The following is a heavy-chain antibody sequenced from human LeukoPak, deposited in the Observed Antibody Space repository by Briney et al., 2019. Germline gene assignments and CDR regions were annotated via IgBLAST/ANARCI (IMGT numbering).Heavy chain of an antibody. Sequence: GGSLRLSCAASGFSVINNYMSWVRQAPGGGLEWVSVIYEGDSTYYADSVSGRFTITRYNSKNTVYLQMNSLRAEDTAVYYCAREESGSYFRYWGQGTLVTVSS. CDR3: AREESGSYFRY. V-gene: IGHV3-53*01. CDR1: GFSVINNY. J-gene: IGHJ4*02. CDR2: IYEGDST. D-gene: IGHD1-26*01.